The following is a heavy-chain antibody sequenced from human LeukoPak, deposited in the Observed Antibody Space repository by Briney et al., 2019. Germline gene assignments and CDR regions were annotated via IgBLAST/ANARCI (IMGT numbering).Heavy chain of an antibody. V-gene: IGHV3-53*01. CDR2: ISTGGSP. CDR3: VRGFRGYSFDY. J-gene: IGHJ4*02. CDR1: GFTVSNNY. Sequence: GESLKISCAASGFTVSNNYMTWVRQAPGKGLEWVSLISTGGSPYYTDSVKGRFTISRDNSKNTLFLQMNSLRAEDTAVYYRVRGFRGYSFDYWGQGTLVTVSS.